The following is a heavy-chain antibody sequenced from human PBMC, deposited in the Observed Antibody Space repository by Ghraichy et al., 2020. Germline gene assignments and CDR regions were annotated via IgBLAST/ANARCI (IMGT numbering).Heavy chain of an antibody. V-gene: IGHV3-7*01. Sequence: GGSLRLSCAASGFTFSGYCMNWVRQAPGKGLEWVANIKKDGSEKYYVDSVKGRFTISRDNAKNSLYLQMNSLRAEDTAVYYCARDLGSGWYFDYWGQGTLVTV. CDR2: IKKDGSEK. D-gene: IGHD6-19*01. CDR1: GFTFSGYC. J-gene: IGHJ4*02. CDR3: ARDLGSGWYFDY.